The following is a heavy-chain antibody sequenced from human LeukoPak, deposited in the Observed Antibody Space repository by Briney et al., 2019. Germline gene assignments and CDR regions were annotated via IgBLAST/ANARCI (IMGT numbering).Heavy chain of an antibody. CDR3: AREYPPRYYYDSSGYLDY. CDR2: ISYDGSNK. V-gene: IGHV3-30*03. D-gene: IGHD3-22*01. CDR1: GFTFSSYG. Sequence: GRSLRLSCAASGFTFSSYGMHWVRQAPGKGLEWVAVISYDGSNKYYADSVKGRFTISRDNSKNTLYLQMNSLRAEDTAVYYCAREYPPRYYYDSSGYLDYWGQGTLVTVSS. J-gene: IGHJ4*02.